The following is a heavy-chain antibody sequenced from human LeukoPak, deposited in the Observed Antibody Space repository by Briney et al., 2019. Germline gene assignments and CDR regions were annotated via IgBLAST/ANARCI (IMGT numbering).Heavy chain of an antibody. Sequence: PSETLSLTCTVSGDSISTNPYYWGWIRQPPGKGLEWIGNIYFSGSTYYNPSLKNRVTISVDTSKNQFSLKLSSVTAADTAVFYCARLRVPAVPYQAFDIWGQGTMVTVSS. V-gene: IGHV4-39*01. J-gene: IGHJ3*02. D-gene: IGHD6-19*01. CDR2: IYFSGST. CDR1: GDSISTNPYY. CDR3: ARLRVPAVPYQAFDI.